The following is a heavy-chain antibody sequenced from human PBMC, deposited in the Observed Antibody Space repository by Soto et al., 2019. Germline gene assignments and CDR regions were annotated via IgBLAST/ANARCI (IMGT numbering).Heavy chain of an antibody. J-gene: IGHJ6*02. CDR3: ARDGIAVAGIHYYYGMDV. D-gene: IGHD6-19*01. CDR2: IWYDGSNK. V-gene: IGHV3-33*01. Sequence: PGGSLRLSCAASGFTFSSYGMHWVRQAPGKGLEWVAVIWYDGSNKYYADSVKGRFTISRDNSKNTLYLQMNSLRAEDTAVYYCARDGIAVAGIHYYYGMDVWGQGTTVTVSS. CDR1: GFTFSSYG.